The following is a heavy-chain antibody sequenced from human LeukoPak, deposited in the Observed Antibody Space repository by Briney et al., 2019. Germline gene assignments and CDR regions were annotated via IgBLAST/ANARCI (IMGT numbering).Heavy chain of an antibody. V-gene: IGHV1-69*05. D-gene: IGHD3-10*01. CDR2: IIPIFGTA. CDR1: GGTFSSYA. CDR3: ARGSTGNHSPPHFDY. J-gene: IGHJ4*02. Sequence: EASVKVSCEASGGTFSSYAISWVRQAPGQGLEWMGGIIPIFGTANYTQKFQGRVTITTDESTSTAYMELSSLRSEDTAVYYCARGSTGNHSPPHFDYWGQGTLVTVSS.